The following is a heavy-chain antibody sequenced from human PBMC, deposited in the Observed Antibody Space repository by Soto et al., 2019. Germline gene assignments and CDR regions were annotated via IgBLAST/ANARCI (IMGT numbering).Heavy chain of an antibody. CDR2: ISSSSSYI. V-gene: IGHV3-21*01. Sequence: PEGSLRLSCAASGFTFSSYSMNWVRQAPGKGLEWVSSISSSSSYIYYADSVKGRFTISRDNAKNSLYLQMNSLRAEDTAVYYCAREAHSSSWYGYYYYGMDVWGQGTTVTVSS. D-gene: IGHD6-13*01. J-gene: IGHJ6*02. CDR3: AREAHSSSWYGYYYYGMDV. CDR1: GFTFSSYS.